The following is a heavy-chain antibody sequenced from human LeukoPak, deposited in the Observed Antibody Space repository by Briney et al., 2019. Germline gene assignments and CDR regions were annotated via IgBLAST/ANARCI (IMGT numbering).Heavy chain of an antibody. CDR2: ISTSGSTK. D-gene: IGHD3-10*01. Sequence: PGGSLRLSCAASGFTFSSYEMNWVRQAPGKGLEWVSYISTSGSTKYYADSVKGRFTISRDNAKNSLYLQMNSLRAEDTAVYYCARDRFRGVKPAIEDAFDIWGQGTMVTVSS. CDR3: ARDRFRGVKPAIEDAFDI. J-gene: IGHJ3*02. CDR1: GFTFSSYE. V-gene: IGHV3-48*03.